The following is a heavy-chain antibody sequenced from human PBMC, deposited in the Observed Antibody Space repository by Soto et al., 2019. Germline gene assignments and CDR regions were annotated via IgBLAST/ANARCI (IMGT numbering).Heavy chain of an antibody. CDR2: IYWNDEK. Sequence: QITLKESGPTLVKPTQTLTLTCTFSGFSLSTSGVGVAWIRQPPGKAPEWLALIYWNDEKRYSPSLQSRLTITKDTSKSQVVVTMTNMDPVDTATYYCARKSGSSSPEDYWGQGTLVTVSS. V-gene: IGHV2-5*01. D-gene: IGHD6-6*01. CDR3: ARKSGSSSPEDY. J-gene: IGHJ4*02. CDR1: GFSLSTSGVG.